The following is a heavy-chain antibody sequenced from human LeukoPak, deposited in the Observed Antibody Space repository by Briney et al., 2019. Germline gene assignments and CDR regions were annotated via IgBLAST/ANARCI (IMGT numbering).Heavy chain of an antibody. CDR3: ARDLLGSPNGGYGDVNIFDM. CDR2: ISPYNGNT. D-gene: IGHD4-17*01. Sequence: ASVKVSCKASGYTFTTYGISWVRQAPGQGLEWMGWISPYNGNTHYIQNLQGRVTMTVDTSTNTASMELRSLRSDDTAVYYCARDLLGSPNGGYGDVNIFDMWGQGTLVIVSS. CDR1: GYTFTTYG. J-gene: IGHJ4*02. V-gene: IGHV1-18*01.